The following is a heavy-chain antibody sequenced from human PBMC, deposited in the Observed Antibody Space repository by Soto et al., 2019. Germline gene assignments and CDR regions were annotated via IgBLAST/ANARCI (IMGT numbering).Heavy chain of an antibody. D-gene: IGHD4-4*01. CDR1: GFTFDDYT. J-gene: IGHJ6*02. CDR2: ISWDGGST. V-gene: IGHV3-43*01. CDR3: AKDITHRATVTTLSTYYYYGMDV. Sequence: EVQLVESGGVVVQPGGSLRLSCAASGFTFDDYTMHWVRQAPGKGLEWVSLISWDGGSTYYADSVKGRFTISRDNSKNSLYLQMNSLRTEDTALYYCAKDITHRATVTTLSTYYYYGMDVWGQGTTVTVSS.